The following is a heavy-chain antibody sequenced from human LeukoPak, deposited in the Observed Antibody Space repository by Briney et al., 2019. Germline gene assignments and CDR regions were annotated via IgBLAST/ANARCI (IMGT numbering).Heavy chain of an antibody. V-gene: IGHV3-23*01. Sequence: GGSLRLSCAASGFTFSSYAMNWVRQAPGKGLEWVSTISISGGSTYFADSVKGRFTLSRDNSKNTLYLRMNSLRAEDTAIYYCAKSTAATGTDNWGQGTLVTVSS. CDR3: AKSTAATGTDN. CDR1: GFTFSSYA. J-gene: IGHJ4*02. CDR2: ISISGGST. D-gene: IGHD6-13*01.